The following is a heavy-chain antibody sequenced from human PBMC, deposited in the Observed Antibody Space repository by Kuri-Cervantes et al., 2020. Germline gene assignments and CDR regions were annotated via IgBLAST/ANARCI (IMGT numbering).Heavy chain of an antibody. CDR3: GGAIAVTGTDY. Sequence: GESLKISCAASGFTFSSYAMHWVRQAPGKGLEWVAVISYDGSNKYYADSVKGRFTISRDNSKNTLYLQMNSLRAEDTAVYYCGGAIAVTGTDYWGQGTLVTVSS. CDR2: ISYDGSNK. D-gene: IGHD6-19*01. J-gene: IGHJ4*02. V-gene: IGHV3-30*07. CDR1: GFTFSSYA.